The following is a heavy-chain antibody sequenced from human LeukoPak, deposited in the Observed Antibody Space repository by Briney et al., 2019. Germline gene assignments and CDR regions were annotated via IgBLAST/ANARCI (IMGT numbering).Heavy chain of an antibody. CDR3: ARTGGIVVVMWRRTGSDYMDV. D-gene: IGHD3-22*01. CDR1: GFTFSSYW. Sequence: GGSLRLSCAASGFTFSSYWMSWVRQAPGKGLEWVANIKQDGSEKYYVDSVKGRFTISRDNAKNSLYLQMNSLRAEDTAVYYCARTGGIVVVMWRRTGSDYMDVWGKGTTVTVSS. CDR2: IKQDGSEK. J-gene: IGHJ6*03. V-gene: IGHV3-7*01.